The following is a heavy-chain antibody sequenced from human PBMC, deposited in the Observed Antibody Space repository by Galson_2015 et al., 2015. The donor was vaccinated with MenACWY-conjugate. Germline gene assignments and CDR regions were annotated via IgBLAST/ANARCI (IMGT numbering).Heavy chain of an antibody. CDR2: ISPDDSNT. D-gene: IGHD1-26*01. J-gene: IGHJ6*02. V-gene: IGHV5-51*01. Sequence: QSGAEVTKPGESLTISCTGSGYSFSPYWIGWVRQMPGKGLEWMGLISPDDSNTRYSPAFQGQVTISADRSISTAYLQWNTLQASDTAIYYCARHPPGGRGMDVWGQGTTVTVSS. CDR1: GYSFSPYW. CDR3: ARHPPGGRGMDV.